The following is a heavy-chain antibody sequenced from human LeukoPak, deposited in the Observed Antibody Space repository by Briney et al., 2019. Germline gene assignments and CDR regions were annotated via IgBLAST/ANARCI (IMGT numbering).Heavy chain of an antibody. CDR1: GFTFSSYS. V-gene: IGHV3-21*01. Sequence: GGSLRLYCAASGFTFSSYSMNWVRQAPGKGLEWVSSISSSSSYIYYADSVKGRFTISRDNAKNSLYLQMNSLRAEDTAVYYCARGTGYYGILTANTYMDVWGKGTTVTVSS. CDR3: ARGTGYYGILTANTYMDV. J-gene: IGHJ6*03. CDR2: ISSSSSYI. D-gene: IGHD3-9*01.